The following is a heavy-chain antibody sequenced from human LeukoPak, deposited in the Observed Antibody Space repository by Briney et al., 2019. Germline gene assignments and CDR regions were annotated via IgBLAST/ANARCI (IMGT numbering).Heavy chain of an antibody. CDR3: AGALRGYSYGPTDY. D-gene: IGHD5-18*01. V-gene: IGHV4-59*01. CDR1: GGSISSYY. J-gene: IGHJ4*02. CDR2: IYYSGST. Sequence: PPETLSLTCTVSGGSISSYYWGWIRQPPGKGLEWIGYIYYSGSTNYNPSLKSRVTMSVDTSKNQFSLKLSSVTAADTAVYYCAGALRGYSYGPTDYWGQGTLVTVSS.